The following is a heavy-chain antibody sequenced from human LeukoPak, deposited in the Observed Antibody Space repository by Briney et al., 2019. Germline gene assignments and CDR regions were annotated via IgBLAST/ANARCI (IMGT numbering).Heavy chain of an antibody. J-gene: IGHJ4*02. D-gene: IGHD6-13*01. CDR3: ARAVASAAIDD. CDR1: GFTFRNYW. CDR2: INTDGTTT. Sequence: GGSLRLSCAASGFTFRNYWMHWVRQAPGKGLVWVSHINTDGTTTAYADSVKGRFTVSRDNAQNTLYLQMNSLRAEDTAVYYCARAVASAAIDDWGQGTLVTVSS. V-gene: IGHV3-74*01.